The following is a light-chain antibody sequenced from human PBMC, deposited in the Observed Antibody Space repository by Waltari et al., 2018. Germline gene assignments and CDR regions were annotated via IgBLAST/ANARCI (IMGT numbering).Light chain of an antibody. J-gene: IGKJ4*01. V-gene: IGKV3-15*01. CDR3: KEKHKGPPGG. CDR2: AAT. Sequence: VVTQSPATLSVSPGKTVTLSCRASQRVNTNLAWYQQKPGQASRPPIFAATPWAPGIPSRVGGSGSGKEVTLTLPRLKIGEGGSYFCKEKHKGPPGGFGGGNKVEIE. CDR1: QRVNTN.